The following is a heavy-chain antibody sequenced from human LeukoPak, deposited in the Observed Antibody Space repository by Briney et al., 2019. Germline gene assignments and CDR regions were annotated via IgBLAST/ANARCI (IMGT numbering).Heavy chain of an antibody. V-gene: IGHV3-30*04. D-gene: IGHD1-26*01. CDR2: ISYDGSNK. J-gene: IGHJ4*02. CDR3: ARDRSGSYFTPSYYFDY. CDR1: GFTFSSYA. Sequence: PGGSLRLSCAASGFTFSSYAMHWVRQAPGKGLEWVAVISYDGSNKYYADSVKGRFTISTDNSKNTLYLQMNSLRAEDTAVYYCARDRSGSYFTPSYYFDYWGQGTLVTVSS.